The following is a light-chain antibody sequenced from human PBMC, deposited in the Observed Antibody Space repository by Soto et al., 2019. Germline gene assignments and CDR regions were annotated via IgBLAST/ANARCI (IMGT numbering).Light chain of an antibody. J-gene: IGKJ4*01. CDR2: HAS. Sequence: EIVMTQSPATLSVSPGERATLSCRASQSVSNTLAWYQQEPGQATRLLIYHASTGATGIPARFSGSGSGPELTLTISSVQSEDFAVYYCQQYNEWPLTFGGGTKVEIK. CDR3: QQYNEWPLT. V-gene: IGKV3-15*01. CDR1: QSVSNT.